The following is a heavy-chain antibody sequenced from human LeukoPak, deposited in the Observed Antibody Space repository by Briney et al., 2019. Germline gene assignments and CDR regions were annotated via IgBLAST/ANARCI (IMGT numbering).Heavy chain of an antibody. J-gene: IGHJ3*02. D-gene: IGHD6-13*01. V-gene: IGHV3-23*01. CDR3: ARRAAAGRDDAFDM. Sequence: PGGSLRLSCAASGFTFSSYAMSWVRQAPGKGLEWVSGMSGSGGSTYYADSVKGRFTISRDNSKNMLYLQMNNLRAEDTAVYYCARRAAAGRDDAFDMWGQGTMVTVSS. CDR1: GFTFSSYA. CDR2: MSGSGGST.